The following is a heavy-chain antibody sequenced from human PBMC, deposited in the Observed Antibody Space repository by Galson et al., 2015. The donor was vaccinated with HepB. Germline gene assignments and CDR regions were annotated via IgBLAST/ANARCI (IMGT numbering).Heavy chain of an antibody. CDR3: ARDWIRDGASYYFDY. J-gene: IGHJ4*02. Sequence: ETLSLTCTVSGGALSSYLWTWIRQPPGKRLEWIGQIYHSGDTNYNPSLKSRVTMSVDTSKNQFSLKLSSVTAADTAIYYCARDWIRDGASYYFDYWGQGTLVTVSS. CDR2: IYHSGDT. V-gene: IGHV4-59*01. D-gene: IGHD5-24*01. CDR1: GGALSSYL.